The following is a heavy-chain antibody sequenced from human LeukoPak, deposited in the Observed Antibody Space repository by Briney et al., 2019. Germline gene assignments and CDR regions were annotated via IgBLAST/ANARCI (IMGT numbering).Heavy chain of an antibody. CDR3: ARGPRPDTPYNWFDP. J-gene: IGHJ5*02. Sequence: GGSLRLSCAASGFTFSSYGMHWVRQAPGKGLEWVAVISYDGSNKYYADSVKGRFTISRDNSKNTLYLQMNSLRAEDTAVYYCARGPRPDTPYNWFDPWGQGTLVIVSS. CDR2: ISYDGSNK. V-gene: IGHV3-30*03. CDR1: GFTFSSYG.